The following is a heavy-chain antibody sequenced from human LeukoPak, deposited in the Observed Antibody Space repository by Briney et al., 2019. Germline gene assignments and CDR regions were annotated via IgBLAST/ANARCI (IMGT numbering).Heavy chain of an antibody. CDR3: AQGGLAIATHYDY. CDR1: GFTVSSNY. J-gene: IGHJ4*02. CDR2: IYSGGST. Sequence: GGSLRLSCAASGFTVSSNYMSWVRQAPGKGLEWVSVIYSGGSTYYADSVKGRFTISRDNSKNTLYLQMNSLRAEDTAVYYCAQGGLAIATHYDYWGQGTLVTVSS. V-gene: IGHV3-66*01. D-gene: IGHD6-13*01.